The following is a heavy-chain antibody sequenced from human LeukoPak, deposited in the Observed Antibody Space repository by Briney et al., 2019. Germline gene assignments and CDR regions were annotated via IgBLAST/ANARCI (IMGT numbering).Heavy chain of an antibody. V-gene: IGHV4-4*07. CDR3: ARDLGEQQLVPFDY. Sequence: PSETLSLTCTVSGGSISSHYWSWIRQPAGKGLEWIGRIYTSGSTNYNPSLKSRVTMSVDTSKNQFSLKLGSVTAADTAVYYCARDLGEQQLVPFDYWGQGTLVTVSS. CDR2: IYTSGST. J-gene: IGHJ4*02. D-gene: IGHD6-13*01. CDR1: GGSISSHY.